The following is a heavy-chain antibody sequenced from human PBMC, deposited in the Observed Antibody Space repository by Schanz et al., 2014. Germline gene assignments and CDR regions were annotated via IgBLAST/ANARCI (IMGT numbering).Heavy chain of an antibody. CDR2: ISAYNGNT. Sequence: QVQLVQSGAEVKKPGASVKVSCKASGYIFINSGISWVRQAPGQGLEWMGWISAYNGNTKYPQKLQGRVTMTTDTSTSTACMELRSLRSDDTAVYYCARDAADFYDILTEEDYWGQGTLVTVSS. J-gene: IGHJ4*02. CDR3: ARDAADFYDILTEEDY. D-gene: IGHD3-9*01. V-gene: IGHV1-18*01. CDR1: GYIFINSG.